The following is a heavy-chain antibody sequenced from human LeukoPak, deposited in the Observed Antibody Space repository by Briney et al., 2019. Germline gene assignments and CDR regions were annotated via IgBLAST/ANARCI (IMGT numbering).Heavy chain of an antibody. CDR2: VYKSRSA. D-gene: IGHD6-19*01. J-gene: IGHJ4*02. CDR3: ARWYSSGWAFDY. V-gene: IGHV4-59*08. CDR1: GGSISTYY. Sequence: SETLSLTCTVPGGSISTYYCGWVRQPPGKGLEWIGYVYKSRSANYNPSLKSRVILSVDTSKNHLSLKLSSVTAADTAVYYCARWYSSGWAFDYWGQGTLVTVSS.